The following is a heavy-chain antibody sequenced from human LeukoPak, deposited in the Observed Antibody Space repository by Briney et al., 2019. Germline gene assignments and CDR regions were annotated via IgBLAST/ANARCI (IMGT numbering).Heavy chain of an antibody. Sequence: SETLSLTCTVSGGSISSYYWSWIRQPPGKGLEWIGEINYSGSTYYKPSLKSRVTISVDTSKNQFSLKLTSVTAADTAVYYCGRRSRSTWIYRRGDYWGQGTLVTVSS. J-gene: IGHJ4*02. CDR3: GRRSRSTWIYRRGDY. D-gene: IGHD2/OR15-2a*01. V-gene: IGHV4-59*04. CDR1: GGSISSYY. CDR2: INYSGST.